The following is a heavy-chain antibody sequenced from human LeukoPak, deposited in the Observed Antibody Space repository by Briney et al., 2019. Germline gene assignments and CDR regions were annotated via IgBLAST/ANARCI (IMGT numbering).Heavy chain of an antibody. J-gene: IGHJ4*02. Sequence: PGGSLRLSCAASGFTFSNALMTWVRQAPGKGLEWVGRIKSKTDGGTTDYAAPLRGRFTILRDDSKNTLLLHMNSLQTEDTALYYCTTVGGSWGFDYWGQGTLVTVSS. CDR2: IKSKTDGGTT. CDR3: TTVGGSWGFDY. D-gene: IGHD6-13*01. CDR1: GFTFSNAL. V-gene: IGHV3-15*01.